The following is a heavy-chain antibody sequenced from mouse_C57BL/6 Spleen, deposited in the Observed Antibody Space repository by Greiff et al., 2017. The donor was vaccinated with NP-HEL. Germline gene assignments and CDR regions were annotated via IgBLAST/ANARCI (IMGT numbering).Heavy chain of an antibody. V-gene: IGHV1-61*01. CDR1: GYTFTSYW. CDR2: IYPSDSET. Sequence: VQLQQPGAELVRPGSSVKLSCKASGYTFTSYWMDWVKQRPGQGLEWIGNIYPSDSETHYNQKFKDKAILTVDKSSSTAYMQLSSLTSEDSAVYYCARYYYDYPLAYWGQGTLVTVSA. CDR3: ARYYYDYPLAY. D-gene: IGHD2-4*01. J-gene: IGHJ3*01.